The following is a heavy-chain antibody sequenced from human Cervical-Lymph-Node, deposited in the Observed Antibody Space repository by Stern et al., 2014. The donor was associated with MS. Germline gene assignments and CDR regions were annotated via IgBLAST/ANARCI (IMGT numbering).Heavy chain of an antibody. D-gene: IGHD3/OR15-3a*01. J-gene: IGHJ4*02. Sequence: QVQLVQSGPRLEKPSATLSLTCTVSGGSISGHSWGWIRQSPGKGLEWIGNIFYHGSTKYNPSLKRRATITLATSHKSFSLRHRSVTAADTSVYYCARGRTGYAYWGQGTLVTVSS. CDR2: IFYHGST. CDR1: GGSISGHS. V-gene: IGHV4-59*11. CDR3: ARGRTGYAY.